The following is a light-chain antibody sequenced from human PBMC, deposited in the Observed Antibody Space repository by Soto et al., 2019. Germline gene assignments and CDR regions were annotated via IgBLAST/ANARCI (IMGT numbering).Light chain of an antibody. J-gene: IGKJ5*01. Sequence: EVVMTQSPATLSVSPGERANLSCRASQSVRSNLAWYQQKPGQAPRLLIYGASTRATGIPARFSGSGSGTEFTLTISSLQSEDFAVYYCQQYNIWPSITFGQGTRLEIK. CDR3: QQYNIWPSIT. CDR1: QSVRSN. CDR2: GAS. V-gene: IGKV3-15*01.